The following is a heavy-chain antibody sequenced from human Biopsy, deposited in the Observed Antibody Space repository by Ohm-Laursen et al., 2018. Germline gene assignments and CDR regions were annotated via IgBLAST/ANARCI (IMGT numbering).Heavy chain of an antibody. J-gene: IGHJ4*02. CDR1: GGSFTGHY. CDR2: ISYTGYT. Sequence: TLSLTCTVSGGSFTGHYWSWIRQPPGKGLEWIGHISYTGYTSYNASLKSRVTISVDTSRNHFSLRLSSLTAADTAVYYCARGSNDFGGLYFPRWGQGTLLTVSS. V-gene: IGHV4-59*11. D-gene: IGHD4-23*01. CDR3: ARGSNDFGGLYFPR.